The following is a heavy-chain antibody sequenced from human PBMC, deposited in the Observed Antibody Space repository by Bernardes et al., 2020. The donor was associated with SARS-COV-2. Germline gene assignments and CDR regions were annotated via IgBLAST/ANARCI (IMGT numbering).Heavy chain of an antibody. V-gene: IGHV3-74*01. Sequence: GGSLRLSCAASGFTLSYYCVHWVRQAPGKGLVWVSRINIDGSTRSYADSVKGRFTISRDNAKNTLYLQMNSLSAEDTAVYFCAREYPTDLYYFDSWGQGTLVTVSS. CDR1: GFTLSYYC. CDR2: INIDGSTR. J-gene: IGHJ4*02. CDR3: AREYPTDLYYFDS. D-gene: IGHD1-1*01.